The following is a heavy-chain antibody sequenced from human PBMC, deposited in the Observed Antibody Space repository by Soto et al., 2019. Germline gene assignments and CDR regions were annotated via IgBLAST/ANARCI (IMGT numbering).Heavy chain of an antibody. J-gene: IGHJ6*03. V-gene: IGHV1-69*02. Sequence: SVKVSCKASGGTFSSYTISWVRQAPGQGLEWMGRIIPILGIANYAQKFQGRVTITADKSTSTAYMELSSLRSEDTAVYYCASDVPAAIADYYYYYMDVWGKGTTVTVS. D-gene: IGHD2-2*01. CDR2: IIPILGIA. CDR1: GGTFSSYT. CDR3: ASDVPAAIADYYYYYMDV.